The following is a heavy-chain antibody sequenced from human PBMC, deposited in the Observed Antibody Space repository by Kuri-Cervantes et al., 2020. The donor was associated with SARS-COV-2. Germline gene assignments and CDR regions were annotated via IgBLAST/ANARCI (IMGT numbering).Heavy chain of an antibody. CDR1: GGTFSSYA. V-gene: IGHV1-69*05. CDR2: IIPIFGTA. J-gene: IGHJ5*02. Sequence: SVKVFCKASGGTFSSYAISWVRQAPGQGLEWMGGIIPIFGTANYAQKFQGRVTITTDESTSTAYMELSSLRSEDTAVYYCARDRGPGQLLYSAFRWFDPWGQGTLVTVSS. CDR3: ARDRGPGQLLYSAFRWFDP. D-gene: IGHD2-2*02.